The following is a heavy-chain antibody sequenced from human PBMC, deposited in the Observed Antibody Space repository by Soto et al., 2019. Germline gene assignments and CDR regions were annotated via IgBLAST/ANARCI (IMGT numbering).Heavy chain of an antibody. Sequence: GGSLRLSCVASGFTFSSYSMSWVRQAPGKGLEWVSVIYSGGSTYYADSVKGRFTISRDNSKNTLYLQMNSLRAEDTAVYYCARDWKNTDAFDIWGQGTMVTVSS. CDR3: ARDWKNTDAFDI. CDR2: IYSGGST. CDR1: GFTFSSYS. D-gene: IGHD1-1*01. J-gene: IGHJ3*02. V-gene: IGHV3-53*01.